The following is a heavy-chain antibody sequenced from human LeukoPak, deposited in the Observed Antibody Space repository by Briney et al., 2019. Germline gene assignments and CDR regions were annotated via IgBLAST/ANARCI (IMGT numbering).Heavy chain of an antibody. D-gene: IGHD3-10*01. CDR1: GFTFSSYS. CDR2: ISSSSSYI. Sequence: GGSLRLSSAASGFTFSSYSMNWVRQAPGKGLEWVSSISSSSSYIYYADSVKGRFTISRDNAKNSLYLQMNSLRAEDTAVYYCAKETYYYGSGPLTWGQGTLLTVSS. J-gene: IGHJ5*02. V-gene: IGHV3-21*04. CDR3: AKETYYYGSGPLT.